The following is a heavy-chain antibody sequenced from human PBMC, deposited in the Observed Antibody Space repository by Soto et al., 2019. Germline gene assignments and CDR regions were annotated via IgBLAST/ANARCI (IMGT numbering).Heavy chain of an antibody. D-gene: IGHD5-12*01. Sequence: EVQLVESGGGLVQPGGSLRLSCAASGFTFSSYSMNWVRQAPGKGLEWVSYISSSSSTIYYADSVKGRFTISRDNAKNSLYLQMNSLRAEDTAVYYCARPLGDIVATSLDYWGQGTLVTVSS. CDR3: ARPLGDIVATSLDY. J-gene: IGHJ4*02. CDR1: GFTFSSYS. V-gene: IGHV3-48*01. CDR2: ISSSSSTI.